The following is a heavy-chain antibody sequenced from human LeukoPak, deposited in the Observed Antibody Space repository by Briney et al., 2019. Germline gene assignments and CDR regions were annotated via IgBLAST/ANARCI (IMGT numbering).Heavy chain of an antibody. Sequence: GGSLRLSCAASGFTFSSYGMHWVRQAPGKGLEWVAVVSTAGTIKYYADSMKGRFTVSRDNSKNAVDLQMNSLRVEDTALYFCVQEFNHDQWFFDIWGRGTLVTVSS. J-gene: IGHJ2*01. V-gene: IGHV3-30*18. CDR1: GFTFSSYG. CDR2: VSTAGTIK. CDR3: VQEFNHDQWFFDI. D-gene: IGHD3-22*01.